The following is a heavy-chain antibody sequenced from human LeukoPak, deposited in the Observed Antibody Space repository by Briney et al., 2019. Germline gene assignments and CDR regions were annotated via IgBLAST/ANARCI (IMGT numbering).Heavy chain of an antibody. Sequence: SETLSLTCTVSGDSISSYYWNWVRQPPGKGLEWIGSIYHTGTTYYSPSLKSRVTISVHTSKNQFSLKLSSVTAADTAVYYCARQECNGGSCYSRAIWFDPWGQGTLVTVSS. V-gene: IGHV4-59*05. CDR3: ARQECNGGSCYSRAIWFDP. CDR2: IYHTGTT. CDR1: GDSISSYY. J-gene: IGHJ5*02. D-gene: IGHD2-15*01.